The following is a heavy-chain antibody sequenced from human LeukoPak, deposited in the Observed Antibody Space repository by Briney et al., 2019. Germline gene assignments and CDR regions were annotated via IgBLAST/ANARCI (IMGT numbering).Heavy chain of an antibody. D-gene: IGHD3-22*01. J-gene: IGHJ4*02. V-gene: IGHV4-39*01. CDR2: IYYSGST. CDR3: ARRRYYYDSSGYRSYHFDY. Sequence: PSETLSLTCTVSGGSISSSSYYWGWIRQPPGKGLGWIGSIYYSGSTYYNPSLKSRVTISVDTSKNQFSLKLSSVTAADTAVYYCARRRYYYDSSGYRSYHFDYWGQGTLVTVSS. CDR1: GGSISSSSYY.